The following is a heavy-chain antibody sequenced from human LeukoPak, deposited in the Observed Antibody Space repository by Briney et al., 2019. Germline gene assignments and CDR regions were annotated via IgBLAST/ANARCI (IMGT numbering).Heavy chain of an antibody. CDR3: AKDQEEGRFPPSPFDP. Sequence: GGSLRLSCAASGFTFSSYAMSWVRQAPGKGLEWVSAISGSGGSTYYADSVKGRFTISRDNSKNTLYLQMNSLRAEDTAVYYCAKDQEEGRFPPSPFDPWGQGTLVTVSS. J-gene: IGHJ5*02. V-gene: IGHV3-23*01. CDR1: GFTFSSYA. CDR2: ISGSGGST. D-gene: IGHD3-3*01.